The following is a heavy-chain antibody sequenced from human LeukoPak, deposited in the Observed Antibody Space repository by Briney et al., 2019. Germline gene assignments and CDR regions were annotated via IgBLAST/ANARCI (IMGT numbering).Heavy chain of an antibody. V-gene: IGHV3-49*04. CDR1: GFTFGDYA. CDR3: TRDLDYDFWSGYYGGGGFDY. D-gene: IGHD3-3*01. Sequence: GGSLRLSCTASGFTFGDYAMSWVRQAPGKGLEWVGFIRSKAYGGTTEYAASVKGRFTISRDDSKSTAYLQMNSLKTEDTAVYYCTRDLDYDFWSGYYGGGGFDYWGQGTLVTVSS. CDR2: IRSKAYGGTT. J-gene: IGHJ4*02.